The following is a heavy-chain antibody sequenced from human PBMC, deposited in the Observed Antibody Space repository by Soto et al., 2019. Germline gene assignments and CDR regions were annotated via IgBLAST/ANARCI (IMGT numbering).Heavy chain of an antibody. J-gene: IGHJ4*02. CDR2: ISGSGGST. D-gene: IGHD6-13*01. CDR3: ATATGSSWYGDFFDY. Sequence: EVQLLESGGGLVQPGGSLRLSCAASGFTFSSYAMSWVRQAPGKGLEWVSAISGSGGSTYYADSVKGRFTIARDNSKNTLYLQMTSLRAEDTAVYYCATATGSSWYGDFFDYWGQGTLVTVSS. V-gene: IGHV3-23*01. CDR1: GFTFSSYA.